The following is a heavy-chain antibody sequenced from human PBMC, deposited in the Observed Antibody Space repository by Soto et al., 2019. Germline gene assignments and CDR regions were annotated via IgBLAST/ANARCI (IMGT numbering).Heavy chain of an antibody. V-gene: IGHV3-30*18. Sequence: GGSLRLSCAASGFTFSSYGMHWVRQAPGKGLEWVAVISYDGSNKYYADSVKGRFTISRDNSKNTLYLQMNSLRAEDTAVYYCAKGATLGYCSGGSCYLGNYYMDVWGKGTTVTVSS. D-gene: IGHD2-15*01. CDR3: AKGATLGYCSGGSCYLGNYYMDV. J-gene: IGHJ6*03. CDR1: GFTFSSYG. CDR2: ISYDGSNK.